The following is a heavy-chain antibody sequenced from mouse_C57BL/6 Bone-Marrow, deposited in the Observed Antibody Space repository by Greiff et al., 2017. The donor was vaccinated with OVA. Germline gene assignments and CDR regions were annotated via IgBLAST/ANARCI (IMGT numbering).Heavy chain of an antibody. V-gene: IGHV5-17*01. CDR2: ISSGSSTI. J-gene: IGHJ3*01. Sequence: EVQLVESGGGLVQPGGSLKLSCAASGFTISDYGMHWVRQAQEKGLEWVAYISSGSSTIYYADKVKGRFTFSRDNAKHTLVLQRTSLRSEDTAMYYCARRDYYGSSWFAYWGQGTLVTVSA. D-gene: IGHD1-1*01. CDR3: ARRDYYGSSWFAY. CDR1: GFTISDYG.